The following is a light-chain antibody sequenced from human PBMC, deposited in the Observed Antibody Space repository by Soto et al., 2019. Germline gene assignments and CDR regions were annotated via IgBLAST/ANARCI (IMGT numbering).Light chain of an antibody. V-gene: IGKV1-5*01. CDR3: QHYNSYPWT. Sequence: DIQMTHSPSPLSASIGDRVTITCRATQTINNWLAWYQQKPGKAPNLLIYHASNLETGVPSRFSGSAFGTEFTLTISSLQPDDLATYYCQHYNSYPWTCGQGTKVEIK. J-gene: IGKJ1*01. CDR2: HAS. CDR1: QTINNW.